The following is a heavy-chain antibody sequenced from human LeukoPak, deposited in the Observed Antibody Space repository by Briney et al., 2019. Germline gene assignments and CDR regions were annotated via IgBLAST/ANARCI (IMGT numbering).Heavy chain of an antibody. Sequence: GGSLRLSCAASGFTVNNEYMYWVRQAPGRGLECVSLIYADGRTFYTDSVRGRFTISRDNSKNTGDLQMNRLRAEDTAVYFCVRSVFSWGQGTRVTVSS. CDR1: GFTVNNEY. V-gene: IGHV3-66*01. CDR2: IYADGRT. D-gene: IGHD2-8*01. CDR3: VRSVFS. J-gene: IGHJ5*02.